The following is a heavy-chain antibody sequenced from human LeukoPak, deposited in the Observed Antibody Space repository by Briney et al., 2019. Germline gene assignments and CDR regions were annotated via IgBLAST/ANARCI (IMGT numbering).Heavy chain of an antibody. V-gene: IGHV4-59*01. CDR2: VYNSGST. Sequence: SETLSLTCTVSGGSISSSYWSWIRQPPGKGLEWIGYVYNSGSTNYNPSPKSRVTISVDTSKNKFSLNLSSVTAADTAVYYCAGAAGYSSGRFDYWGQGTLVTVSS. J-gene: IGHJ4*02. CDR3: AGAAGYSSGRFDY. D-gene: IGHD6-19*01. CDR1: GGSISSSY.